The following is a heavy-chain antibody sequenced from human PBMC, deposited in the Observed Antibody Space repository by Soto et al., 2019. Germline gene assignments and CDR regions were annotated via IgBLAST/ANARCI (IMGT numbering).Heavy chain of an antibody. D-gene: IGHD1-20*01. J-gene: IGHJ4*02. Sequence: PGGTLRLSCAGSGFTFSSYGMHWVRQAPGKGLEWVAFIRYDGSNKYYADSVKGRFTISRDNSNNTLYLQMSSLRAEDTAVYYCVKDRYNFQHVPYYLDYWGQGALVTVSS. V-gene: IGHV3-30*02. CDR3: VKDRYNFQHVPYYLDY. CDR2: IRYDGSNK. CDR1: GFTFSSYG.